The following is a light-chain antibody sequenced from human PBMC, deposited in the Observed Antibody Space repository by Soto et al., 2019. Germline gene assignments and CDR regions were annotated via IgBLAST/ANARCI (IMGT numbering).Light chain of an antibody. Sequence: QSVLTQPPSASGTPGQGVTISCSGSSSNIGSNYVYWYQQLPGTAPKLLIYRNNQRPSGVPDRFSGSKSGTSASLAISGLRSDDEADYYCAAWDDSLSGHWVFGGGTKLTVL. V-gene: IGLV1-47*01. J-gene: IGLJ3*02. CDR2: RNN. CDR3: AAWDDSLSGHWV. CDR1: SSNIGSNY.